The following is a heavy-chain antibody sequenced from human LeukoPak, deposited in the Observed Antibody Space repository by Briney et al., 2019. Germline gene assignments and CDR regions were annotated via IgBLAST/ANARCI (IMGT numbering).Heavy chain of an antibody. J-gene: IGHJ4*02. V-gene: IGHV4-59*01. D-gene: IGHD3-22*01. Sequence: SETLSLTCTVSGGSISTYYWSWIRQPPGKGLEWIGYIHYSGSNNYNPPLKSRVTISVDTSKNQFSLKLSSVTAADTAVYYCARGYFDNSGYSAPFHYWGQGTLVTVSS. CDR3: ARGYFDNSGYSAPFHY. CDR1: GGSISTYY. CDR2: IHYSGSN.